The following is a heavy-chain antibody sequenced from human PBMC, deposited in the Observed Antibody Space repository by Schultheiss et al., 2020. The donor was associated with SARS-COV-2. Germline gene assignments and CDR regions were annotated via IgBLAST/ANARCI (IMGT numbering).Heavy chain of an antibody. D-gene: IGHD2-15*01. CDR3: AKDIGGYCSGGSCYDYYYYGMDV. CDR2: ISWNSGSI. Sequence: SLRLSCAASGFTFDDYAMHWVRQAPGKGLEWVSGISWNSGSIGYADSVKGRFTISRDNAKNSLYLQMNSLRAEDTALYYCAKDIGGYCSGGSCYDYYYYGMDVWGQGTTVTVSS. J-gene: IGHJ6*02. CDR1: GFTFDDYA. V-gene: IGHV3-9*01.